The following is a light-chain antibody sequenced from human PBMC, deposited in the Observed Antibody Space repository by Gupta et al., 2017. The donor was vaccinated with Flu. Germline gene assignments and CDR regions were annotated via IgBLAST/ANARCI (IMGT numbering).Light chain of an antibody. CDR1: SSDVGGYNY. J-gene: IGLJ3*02. CDR2: DVS. V-gene: IGLV2-11*01. Sequence: QSXLTQPRSVSGSXXQSVTISCTGTSSDVGGYNYVSWYQQHPGKAPKLMIYDVSKRPSGVPDRFSGSKSGNTASLTISGLQAEDEADYYCCSYAGSYTSRVFGGGTKLTVL. CDR3: CSYAGSYTSRV.